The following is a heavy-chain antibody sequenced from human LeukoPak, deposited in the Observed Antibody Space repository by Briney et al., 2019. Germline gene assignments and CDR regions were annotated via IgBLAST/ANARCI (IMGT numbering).Heavy chain of an antibody. Sequence: ASVKVSCKASGYTFTDYYIHWVRQAPGQGLEWMGWINPNSGDTNSAQKFQGRVTMTRDTSITTAYMELTRLTSDDTAVYYCASISHVWSGYYTEHFDYWGQETLVTVSS. CDR1: GYTFTDYY. CDR2: INPNSGDT. J-gene: IGHJ4*02. CDR3: ASISHVWSGYYTEHFDY. V-gene: IGHV1-2*02. D-gene: IGHD3-3*02.